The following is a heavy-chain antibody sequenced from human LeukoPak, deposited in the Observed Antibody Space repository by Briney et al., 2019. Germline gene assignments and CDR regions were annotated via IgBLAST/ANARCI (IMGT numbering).Heavy chain of an antibody. CDR1: GFTFSTYA. CDR3: ARRGKVGLPTYFGY. V-gene: IGHV3-23*01. Sequence: GGSLRLSCKASGFTFSTYAMSWVRQAPGKGLQWVSSISAYGESTYHADSVKGRFTTSRDNSKDTLSLHMDSLRADDTAVYYCARRGKVGLPTYFGYWGQGTLVTVSS. D-gene: IGHD1-26*01. CDR2: ISAYGEST. J-gene: IGHJ4*02.